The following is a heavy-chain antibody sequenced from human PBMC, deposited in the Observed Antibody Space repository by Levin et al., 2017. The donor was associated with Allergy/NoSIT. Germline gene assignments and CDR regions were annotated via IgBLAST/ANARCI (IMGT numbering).Heavy chain of an antibody. CDR1: GYTFTSYD. V-gene: IGHV1-8*01. Sequence: PAASVKVSCKASGYTFTSYDINWVRQATGQGLEWMGWMTPNSGNIGYAQKFQGRVTMTRNTSISTAYMELSSLRSEDTAVYYCARRGPQVWNRPGEDFFYWGQGTLVTVSS. J-gene: IGHJ4*02. CDR3: ARRGPQVWNRPGEDFFY. D-gene: IGHD3-16*01. CDR2: MTPNSGNI.